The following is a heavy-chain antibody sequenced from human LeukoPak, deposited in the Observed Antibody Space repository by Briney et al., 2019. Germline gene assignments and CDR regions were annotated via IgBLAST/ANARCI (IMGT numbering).Heavy chain of an antibody. V-gene: IGHV4-34*01. CDR1: GGSFSSYY. CDR3: ARSSHTFYYDSSGYYY. J-gene: IGHJ4*02. Sequence: PSETLSLTCAVYGGSFSSYYWSWIRQPPGKGLEWIGEINHSGSTNYNPSLKSRVTISVDTSKNQFSLKLSSVTAADTAVYYCARSSHTFYYDSSGYYYWGQGTLVTVSS. D-gene: IGHD3-22*01. CDR2: INHSGST.